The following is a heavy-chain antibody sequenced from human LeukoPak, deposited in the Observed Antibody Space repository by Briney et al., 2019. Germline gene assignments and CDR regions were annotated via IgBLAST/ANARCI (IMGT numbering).Heavy chain of an antibody. J-gene: IGHJ4*02. V-gene: IGHV3-23*01. CDR1: RLTFSSYA. CDR2: ITGSGGST. CDR3: AKVVGATTRGYFDY. Sequence: GGSLRLSRAASRLTFSSYAMSGGRQAPGEGVGGGSTITGSGGSTHYADSVKGRFSIYRDNSKNTLYLKMNSLRAEDTAVSYCAKVVGATTRGYFDYWGQGTLVTVSS. D-gene: IGHD1-26*01.